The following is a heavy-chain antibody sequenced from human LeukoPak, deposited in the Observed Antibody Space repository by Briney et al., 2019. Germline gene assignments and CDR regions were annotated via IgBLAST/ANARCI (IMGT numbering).Heavy chain of an antibody. V-gene: IGHV4-61*09. D-gene: IGHD6-19*01. Sequence: PSQTLSLTCTVSGGSISFGSFYWSWIRQPAGKRLEWIGQIYARGTSNYNPSLRCRVTISLDTSKNQFSLNLNSVTAADTAVYYCARASGWYGDYFDSWGQGTLVSVSS. CDR1: GGSISFGSFY. J-gene: IGHJ4*02. CDR2: IYARGTS. CDR3: ARASGWYGDYFDS.